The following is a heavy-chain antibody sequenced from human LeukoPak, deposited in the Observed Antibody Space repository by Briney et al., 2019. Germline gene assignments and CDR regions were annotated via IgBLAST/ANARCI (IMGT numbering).Heavy chain of an antibody. CDR2: ISGSGGST. Sequence: PGGSLRLSCAASGFIFSNYAMSWVRQAPGKGLEWVSGISGSGGSTVYADSVKGRFTISRDNSKNTLYLQMNSLRAEDTAVYYCAKERGVLLWFGELPGDYWGQGTLVTVSS. V-gene: IGHV3-23*01. D-gene: IGHD3-10*01. CDR3: AKERGVLLWFGELPGDY. J-gene: IGHJ4*02. CDR1: GFIFSNYA.